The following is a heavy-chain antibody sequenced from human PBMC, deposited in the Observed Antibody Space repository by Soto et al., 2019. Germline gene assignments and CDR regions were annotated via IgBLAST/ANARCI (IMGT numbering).Heavy chain of an antibody. Sequence: ASVKVSCKASGFSFIDYSILWVRQAPGQSLEWLGWINAGNGNTKYSHKFQDRVTITSDTSATTTYMELRSLRSEDTTVYYCARLRYSGYPDGWGQGTLVTVSS. CDR2: INAGNGNT. CDR1: GFSFIDYS. J-gene: IGHJ4*02. D-gene: IGHD5-12*01. V-gene: IGHV1-3*01. CDR3: ARLRYSGYPDG.